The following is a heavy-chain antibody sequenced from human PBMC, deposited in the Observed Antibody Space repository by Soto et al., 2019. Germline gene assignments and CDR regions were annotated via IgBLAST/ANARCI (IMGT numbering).Heavy chain of an antibody. CDR1: GVTISTYY. CDR2: NYHSGTT. V-gene: IGHV4-59*01. D-gene: IGHD5-12*01. J-gene: IGHJ4*02. Sequence: PSETLSLTCAVSGVTISTYYWSWIRQPPGKGLEWIGYNYHSGTTNYNPSLKSRVTISVDTSKNQFSLRLTSVTAADTAIYYCVREAYIGYGNAIVQWGPATLLT. CDR3: VREAYIGYGNAIVQ.